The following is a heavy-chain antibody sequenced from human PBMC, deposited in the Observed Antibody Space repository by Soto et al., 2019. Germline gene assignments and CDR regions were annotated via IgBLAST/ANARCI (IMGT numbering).Heavy chain of an antibody. Sequence: GGSLRLSCAAPGFTFSSYGMHWVRQAPGKGLEWVAVISYDGSNKYYADSVKGRFTISRDNSKNTLYLQMNSLRADDTAVYYCARDAITGMANRETSYYYYGMDVWGQGTTVTVSS. J-gene: IGHJ6*02. CDR3: ARDAITGMANRETSYYYYGMDV. D-gene: IGHD1-1*01. V-gene: IGHV3-30*03. CDR2: ISYDGSNK. CDR1: GFTFSSYG.